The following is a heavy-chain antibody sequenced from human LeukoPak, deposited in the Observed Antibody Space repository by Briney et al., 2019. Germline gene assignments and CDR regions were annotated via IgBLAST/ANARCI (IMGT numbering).Heavy chain of an antibody. Sequence: GGSLRLSCAVSGFSVSSNYMSWVRQAPGKGLEWVSVIYSGGGIYYADSAKGRFTSSRDSSKNMMYLQLNSLRVEDTAVYFCARDSHKGFWGQGALVTVSS. V-gene: IGHV3-66*01. CDR1: GFSVSSNY. CDR3: ARDSHKGF. J-gene: IGHJ4*02. CDR2: IYSGGGI.